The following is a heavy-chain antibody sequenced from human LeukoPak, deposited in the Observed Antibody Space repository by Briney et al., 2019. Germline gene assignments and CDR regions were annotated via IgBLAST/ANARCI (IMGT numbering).Heavy chain of an antibody. D-gene: IGHD3-22*01. CDR2: MNPNSGNT. V-gene: IGHV1-8*01. CDR3: ARDRLKEVTYGMDV. Sequence: ASVKVSCKASGYTFTSYDINWVRQATGQGLEWMGWMNPNSGNTGYAQKFQGRVTMTRDTSTSTVYMELSSLRSEDTAVYYCARDRLKEVTYGMDVWGQGTTVTVSS. CDR1: GYTFTSYD. J-gene: IGHJ6*02.